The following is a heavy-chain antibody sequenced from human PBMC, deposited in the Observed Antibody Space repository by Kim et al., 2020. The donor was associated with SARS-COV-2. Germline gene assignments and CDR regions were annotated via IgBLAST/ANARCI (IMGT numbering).Heavy chain of an antibody. CDR2: IKSKTDGGTT. J-gene: IGHJ4*02. D-gene: IGHD3-22*01. V-gene: IGHV3-15*01. CDR1: GFTFSNAW. CDR3: TTGDYYDSSGYYYPIDY. Sequence: GGSLRLSCAASGFTFSNAWMSWVRQAPGKGLEWVGRIKSKTDGGTTDYAAPVKGRFTISRDDSKNTLYLQMNSLKTEDTAVYYCTTGDYYDSSGYYYPIDYWGQGTLVTVSS.